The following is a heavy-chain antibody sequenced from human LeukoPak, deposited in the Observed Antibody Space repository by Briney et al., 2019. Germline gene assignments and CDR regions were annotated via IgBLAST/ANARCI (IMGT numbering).Heavy chain of an antibody. D-gene: IGHD6-25*01. CDR2: INSKTGGL. CDR1: GYPFIDYY. Sequence: ASVKVSYKTSGYPFIDYYMHWVRQAPGQGLEWMGWINSKTGGLNYAQKFQARVTMTRDTFFSTGFMELSSLTSDDTAVYYCAGGRGGYNVIDYWGQGTLVTVSS. J-gene: IGHJ4*02. CDR3: AGGRGGYNVIDY. V-gene: IGHV1-2*02.